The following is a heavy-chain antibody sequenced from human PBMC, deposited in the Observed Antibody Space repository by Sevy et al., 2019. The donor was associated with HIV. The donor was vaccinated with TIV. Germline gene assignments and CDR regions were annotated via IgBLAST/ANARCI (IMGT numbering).Heavy chain of an antibody. CDR3: AREGCSKPHDY. CDR1: GFTFSSYA. D-gene: IGHD3-10*02. CDR2: FSFGCGKI. Sequence: GGSLILSCAASGFTFSSYAMIWVRQAPGKGLEWVSTFSFGCGKINYADSVKGRFTISRDNSKNTLYLQMHSLRAEDTAVYYCAREGCSKPHDYWGQGTLVTVSS. J-gene: IGHJ4*02. V-gene: IGHV3-23*01.